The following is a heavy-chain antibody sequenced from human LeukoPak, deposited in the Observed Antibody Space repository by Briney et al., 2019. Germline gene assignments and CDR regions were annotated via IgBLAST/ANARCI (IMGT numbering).Heavy chain of an antibody. CDR1: GFTFSSYG. J-gene: IGHJ4*02. CDR2: ISGSGGST. V-gene: IGHV3-23*01. D-gene: IGHD3-9*01. CDR3: ARLDDWLHY. Sequence: GGSLRLSCAASGFTFSSYGMSWVRQAPGKGLEWVSAISGSGGSTYYADSVKGRFTISRDDSKNTLYLQMNSLRAEDTAVYYCARLDDWLHYWGQGTLVTVSS.